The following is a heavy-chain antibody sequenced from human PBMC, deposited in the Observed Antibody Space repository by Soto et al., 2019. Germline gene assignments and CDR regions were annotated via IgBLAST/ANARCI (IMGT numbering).Heavy chain of an antibody. V-gene: IGHV4-30-4*01. CDR3: ASERPDGSRLDP. CDR1: GGSISSGDYY. D-gene: IGHD6-13*01. CDR2: IYYSGST. Sequence: QVQLQESGPGLVKPSQSLSLTCTVSGGSISSGDYYWSCIRQPPGKGLEWIGYIYYSGSTYYNPSLKSRVTISVDTSKNQFSLKLSSGTAADTAVYYCASERPDGSRLDPWGQGTLVTVSS. J-gene: IGHJ5*02.